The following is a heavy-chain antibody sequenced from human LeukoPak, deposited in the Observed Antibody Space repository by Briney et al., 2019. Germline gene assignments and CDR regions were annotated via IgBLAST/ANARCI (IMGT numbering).Heavy chain of an antibody. CDR1: GYTFTSYY. J-gene: IGHJ4*02. V-gene: IGHV1-46*01. D-gene: IGHD4-11*01. CDR2: INPSGGST. Sequence: WASVNVSCTASGYTFTSYYMHWVRQPPGQGLEWVGIINPSGGSTSYAQKFQGRVTMTRDTSTSTVYMELSSLRSEDTAVYYCARDLTVRGEDYWGQGTLVTVSS. CDR3: ARDLTVRGEDY.